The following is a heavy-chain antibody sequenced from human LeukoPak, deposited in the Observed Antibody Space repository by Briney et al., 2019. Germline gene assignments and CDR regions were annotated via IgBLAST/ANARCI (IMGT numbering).Heavy chain of an antibody. D-gene: IGHD3-22*01. CDR2: ISYDGSNK. Sequence: GGSLRLSCAASGFTFSSYWMSWVRQAPGKGLEWVAVISYDGSNKYYADSVKGRFTISRDNSKNTLYLQMNSLRAEDTAVYYCAKDLLGYYDSSAPLDYWGQGTLVTVSS. J-gene: IGHJ4*02. CDR3: AKDLLGYYDSSAPLDY. CDR1: GFTFSSYW. V-gene: IGHV3-30*18.